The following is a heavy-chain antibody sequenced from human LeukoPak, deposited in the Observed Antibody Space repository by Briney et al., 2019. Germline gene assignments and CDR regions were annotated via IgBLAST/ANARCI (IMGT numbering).Heavy chain of an antibody. J-gene: IGHJ6*03. CDR1: GYTFTSYD. CDR3: ARAQPRQKNYYYYMDV. V-gene: IGHV1-8*01. Sequence: GASAKVSCKASGYTFTSYDINWVRQATGQGLEWMGWMNPNSGNTGYAQKFQGRVTMTRNTSISTAYMELSSLRSEDTAVYYCARAQPRQKNYYYYMDVWGKGPRSPSP. D-gene: IGHD2-2*01. CDR2: MNPNSGNT.